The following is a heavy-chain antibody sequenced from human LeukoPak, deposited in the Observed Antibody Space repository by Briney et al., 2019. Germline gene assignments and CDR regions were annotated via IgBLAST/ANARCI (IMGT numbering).Heavy chain of an antibody. V-gene: IGHV4-38-2*01. Sequence: PSETLSLTCDVSGYSISSGYYWGWIRQPPGKGPEWIGSIYHTGSTYYNPSLKSRVSISVDTSKNQFSLKVSSVTAADTAVYYCARFSVAATGGFDYWGQGTLVTVSS. CDR1: GYSISSGYY. J-gene: IGHJ4*02. D-gene: IGHD6-19*01. CDR2: IYHTGST. CDR3: ARFSVAATGGFDY.